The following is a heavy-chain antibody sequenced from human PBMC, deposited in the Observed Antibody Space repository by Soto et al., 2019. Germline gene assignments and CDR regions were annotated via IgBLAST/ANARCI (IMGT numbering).Heavy chain of an antibody. Sequence: QVQLVQSGAEVKKPGASVKVSCKASGYTFTSYDINWVRQATGQGLEWMGWMNPNSGNTGYAQKFQGRVTMTRNTSISTATTKLSSQRSEDTAVYYCAGPIAAAGGSYDYGMDVWGQGTTVTVSS. CDR3: AGPIAAAGGSYDYGMDV. V-gene: IGHV1-8*01. D-gene: IGHD6-13*01. CDR1: GYTFTSYD. J-gene: IGHJ6*02. CDR2: MNPNSGNT.